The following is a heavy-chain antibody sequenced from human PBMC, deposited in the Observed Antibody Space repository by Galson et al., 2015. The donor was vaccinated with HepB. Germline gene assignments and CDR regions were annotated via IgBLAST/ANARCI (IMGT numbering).Heavy chain of an antibody. CDR1: GFTFPSYA. CDR2: ITGSGGIT. J-gene: IGHJ4*02. V-gene: IGHV3-23*01. D-gene: IGHD6-19*01. CDR3: AKDPGNPQWLLDY. Sequence: SLRLSCAASGFTFPSYAMSWVRQAPGKGLEWVSIITGSGGITYYADSVKGRFTMSRDNSKKMLYLQMDSLRVEDTAVYYCAKDPGNPQWLLDYWGQGTLVTVSS.